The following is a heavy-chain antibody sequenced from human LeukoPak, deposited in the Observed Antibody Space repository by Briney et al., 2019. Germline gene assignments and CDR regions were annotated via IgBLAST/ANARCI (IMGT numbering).Heavy chain of an antibody. CDR2: IYYSGST. Sequence: SETLSLPCTVTGGSISSSSYYWGWIRQPPGKGLVWIGSIYYSGSTYYNPSLKSRVTISVDTSKNQFSLNLSSVTAADTAVYYCAMLYYDSSGYYQICYFDFWVQGTLVTVSS. CDR3: AMLYYDSSGYYQICYFDF. D-gene: IGHD3-22*01. V-gene: IGHV4-39*01. CDR1: GGSISSSSYY. J-gene: IGHJ4*02.